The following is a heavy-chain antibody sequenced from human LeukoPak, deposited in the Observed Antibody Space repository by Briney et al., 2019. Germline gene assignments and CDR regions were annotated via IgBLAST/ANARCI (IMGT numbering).Heavy chain of an antibody. V-gene: IGHV4-34*01. CDR1: GGSFSGYY. CDR3: ARHDGDYVPYLYYFDY. CDR2: IYYSGST. Sequence: SETLSLTCAVYGGSFSGYYWSWIRQPPGKGLEWIGSIYYSGSTYYNPSLKSRVTISVDTSKNQFSLKLSSVTAADTAVYYCARHDGDYVPYLYYFDYWGQGTLVTVSS. J-gene: IGHJ4*02. D-gene: IGHD4-17*01.